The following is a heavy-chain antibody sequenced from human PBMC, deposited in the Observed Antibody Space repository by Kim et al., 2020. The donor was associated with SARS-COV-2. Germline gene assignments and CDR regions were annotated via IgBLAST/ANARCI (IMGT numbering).Heavy chain of an antibody. CDR1: GGSISSYY. J-gene: IGHJ3*02. Sequence: SETLSLTCTVSGGSISSYYWSWIRQPAGKGLEWIGRIYNSGSTNYNPSLKSRVTMSVDTSKNQFSLKLSSVTAADTAVYYCARDLDSQVRSRGYYSFAFDIWGQGKMVTVSS. V-gene: IGHV4-4*07. D-gene: IGHD3-22*01. CDR3: ARDLDSQVRSRGYYSFAFDI. CDR2: IYNSGST.